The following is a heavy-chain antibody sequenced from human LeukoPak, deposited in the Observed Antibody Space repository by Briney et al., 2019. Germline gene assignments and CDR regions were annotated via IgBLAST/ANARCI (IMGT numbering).Heavy chain of an antibody. CDR2: IYYSGST. J-gene: IGHJ4*02. CDR3: ARAAINYYDSSGFEY. Sequence: PSETLSLTCTVSGGSISSYYWSWIRQPPGKGLEWIGYIYYSGSTNYNPSLKSRVTISVDTSKNRFSLKLSSVTAADTAVYYCARAAINYYDSSGFEYWGQGTLVTVSS. CDR1: GGSISSYY. V-gene: IGHV4-59*01. D-gene: IGHD3-22*01.